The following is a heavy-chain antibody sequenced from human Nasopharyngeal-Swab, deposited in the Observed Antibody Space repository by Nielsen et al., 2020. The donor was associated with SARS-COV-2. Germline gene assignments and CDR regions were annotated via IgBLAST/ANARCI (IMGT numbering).Heavy chain of an antibody. V-gene: IGHV3-23*01. Sequence: GSLKISCAASGFTFRNYAMSWVRQAPGKGLEWISAISGLGGSTYYADSVKGRFTISRDNSKNTLYLQMNSLRAEDTAVYFCARTTVTTDPGDYWGQGTLVTVSS. D-gene: IGHD4-17*01. J-gene: IGHJ4*02. CDR1: GFTFRNYA. CDR3: ARTTVTTDPGDY. CDR2: ISGLGGST.